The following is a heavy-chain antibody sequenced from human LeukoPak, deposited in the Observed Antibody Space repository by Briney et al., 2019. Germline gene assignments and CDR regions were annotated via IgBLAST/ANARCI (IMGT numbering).Heavy chain of an antibody. CDR3: APMYSSGWPRPNWFDP. CDR2: IYYSGST. Sequence: SETLSLTCTVSGGSIISSSYYWGWIRQPPGKGLEWIGSIYYSGSTYYNPSLKSRVTISVDTSKNQFSLKLSSVTAADTAVYYCAPMYSSGWPRPNWFDPWGQGTLVTVSS. V-gene: IGHV4-39*01. CDR1: GGSIISSSYY. J-gene: IGHJ5*02. D-gene: IGHD6-19*01.